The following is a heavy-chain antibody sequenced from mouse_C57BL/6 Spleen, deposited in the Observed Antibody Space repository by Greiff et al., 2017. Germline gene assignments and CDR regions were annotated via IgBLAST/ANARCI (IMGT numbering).Heavy chain of an antibody. J-gene: IGHJ3*01. CDR3: VGRESYDGYYVFAY. Sequence: EVKLMQSGGGLVQPKGSLKLSCAASGFSFNTYAMNWVRQAPGKGLEWVARIRRKSNNSATYYADSVKDRLTISRDDAESMLYLQMNNLRTEDAAMYYGVGRESYDGYYVFAYWGQGTLVTVSA. D-gene: IGHD2-3*01. V-gene: IGHV10-1*01. CDR1: GFSFNTYA. CDR2: IRRKSNNSAT.